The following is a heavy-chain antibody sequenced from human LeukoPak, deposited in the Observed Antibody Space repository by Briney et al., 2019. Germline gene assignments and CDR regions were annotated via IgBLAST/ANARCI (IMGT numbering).Heavy chain of an antibody. J-gene: IGHJ6*02. D-gene: IGHD3-16*01. CDR2: ISYDGSNK. Sequence: PGRSLRLSCAASGFTFSSYAMHWVRQAPGKGLEWVAVISYDGSNKYYADSVKGRFTISRDNSKNTLYLQMNSLRAEDTAVYYCARELWGDYYYYGMDVWGQGTTVTVSS. CDR3: ARELWGDYYYYGMDV. V-gene: IGHV3-30*04. CDR1: GFTFSSYA.